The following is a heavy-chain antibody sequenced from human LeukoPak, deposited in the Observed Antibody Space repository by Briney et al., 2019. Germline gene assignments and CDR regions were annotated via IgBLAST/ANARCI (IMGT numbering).Heavy chain of an antibody. CDR1: GGSISSYY. D-gene: IGHD3-9*01. CDR2: IYYSGST. CDR3: ARTDILTDNYYYMDV. V-gene: IGHV4-59*12. J-gene: IGHJ6*03. Sequence: SETLSLTCTVSGGSISSYYWSWIRQPPGKGLEWIGYIYYSGSTNYNPSLKSRVTISVDTSKNQFSLKLSSVTAADTAVYYCARTDILTDNYYYMDVWGKGTTVTISS.